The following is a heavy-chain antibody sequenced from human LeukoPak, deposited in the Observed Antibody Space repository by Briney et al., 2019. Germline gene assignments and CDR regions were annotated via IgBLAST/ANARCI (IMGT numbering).Heavy chain of an antibody. CDR3: AREKTGTMVRGVIRHYYGMDV. V-gene: IGHV4-34*01. CDR1: GGSFSGYY. J-gene: IGHJ6*04. D-gene: IGHD3-10*01. CDR2: INHSGST. Sequence: SETLSLTCAVYGGSFSGYYWSWIRQPPGKGLEWIGGINHSGSTNYNPSLKSRATLSVDTSKNQFSLKLSSVTAADTAVYYCAREKTGTMVRGVIRHYYGMDVWGKGTTVTVPS.